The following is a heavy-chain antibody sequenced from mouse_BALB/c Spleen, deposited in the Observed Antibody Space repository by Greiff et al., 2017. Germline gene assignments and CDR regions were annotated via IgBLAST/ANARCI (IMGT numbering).Heavy chain of an antibody. D-gene: IGHD1-1*01. Sequence: VKVIESGPGLVAPSQSLSITCTVSGFSLTSYGVHWVRQPPGKGLEWLGVIWAGGSTNYNSALMSRLSISKDNSKSQVFLKMNSLQTDDTAMYYCARDRDYYGFAYWGQGTLVTVSA. V-gene: IGHV2-9*02. CDR2: IWAGGST. CDR1: GFSLTSYG. CDR3: ARDRDYYGFAY. J-gene: IGHJ3*01.